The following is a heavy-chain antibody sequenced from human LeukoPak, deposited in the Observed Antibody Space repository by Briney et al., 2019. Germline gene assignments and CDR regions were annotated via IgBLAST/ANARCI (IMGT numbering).Heavy chain of an antibody. CDR1: GFTFSTYG. D-gene: IGHD6-13*01. CDR2: ITLSSTSK. V-gene: IGHV3-48*01. Sequence: GGSLRLSCAASGFTFSTYGMTWVRRAPGKGLEWVSYITLSSTSKYYADSVKGRFTISRDNAKNSLYLHMSSLRAEDTAVYYCAREPTYSNSWYTSCDSWGQGTLVTVSS. J-gene: IGHJ5*01. CDR3: AREPTYSNSWYTSCDS.